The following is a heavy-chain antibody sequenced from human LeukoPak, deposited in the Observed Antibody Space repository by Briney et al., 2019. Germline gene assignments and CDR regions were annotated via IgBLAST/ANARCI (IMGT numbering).Heavy chain of an antibody. CDR3: ARQVSSSWFQYYFDY. D-gene: IGHD6-13*01. V-gene: IGHV4-59*08. J-gene: IGHJ4*02. CDR2: IYYSGST. Sequence: SETLSLTCAVYGGSFSSYYWSWIRQPPGKGLEWIGYIYYSGSTNYNPSLKSRVTISVDTSKNQFSLKLSSVTAADTAVYYCARQVSSSWFQYYFDYWGQGTLVTVSS. CDR1: GGSFSSYY.